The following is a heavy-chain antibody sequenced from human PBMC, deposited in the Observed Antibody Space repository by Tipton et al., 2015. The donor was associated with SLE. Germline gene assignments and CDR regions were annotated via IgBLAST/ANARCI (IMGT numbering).Heavy chain of an antibody. V-gene: IGHV4-38-2*01. J-gene: IGHJ5*02. D-gene: IGHD6-19*01. CDR3: ARGGLGRGSGWSGAFDP. CDR1: GYSISSTYY. Sequence: TLSLTCAVSGYSISSTYYWGWIRQPPGKGLEWIGSIYHRGSTYYNPSLKSRVTISVDTSKNQVSLKLSSVTAADTAVYYCARGGLGRGSGWSGAFDPWGQGTLVTVSS. CDR2: IYHRGST.